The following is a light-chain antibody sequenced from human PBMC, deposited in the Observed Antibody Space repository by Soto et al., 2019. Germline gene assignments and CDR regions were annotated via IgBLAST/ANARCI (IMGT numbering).Light chain of an antibody. Sequence: QSVLTQPASVSGSPGQSITISCTGTSSDVGGYNYVSWYQQYPGKAPKLMIYDVSDRPSGVSNRFSGSKSGNTASLTISGLQAEDEADYYCSSYTISSTVVFGGGTKVTVL. CDR2: DVS. CDR3: SSYTISSTVV. CDR1: SSDVGGYNY. V-gene: IGLV2-14*01. J-gene: IGLJ2*01.